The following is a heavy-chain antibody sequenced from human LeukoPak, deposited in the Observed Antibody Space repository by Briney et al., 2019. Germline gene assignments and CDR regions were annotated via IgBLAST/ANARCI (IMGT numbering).Heavy chain of an antibody. Sequence: SETLSLTCTVSGGSISSYYWSWIRQPPGKGLEWIGYIYYSGSTNYNPSLKSRVTISVDTSKNQFSLKLSSVTAADTAVYYCARLRITIFGVVMKGRSFDYWGQGTLVTVSS. V-gene: IGHV4-59*12. CDR1: GGSISSYY. CDR2: IYYSGST. D-gene: IGHD3-3*01. CDR3: ARLRITIFGVVMKGRSFDY. J-gene: IGHJ4*02.